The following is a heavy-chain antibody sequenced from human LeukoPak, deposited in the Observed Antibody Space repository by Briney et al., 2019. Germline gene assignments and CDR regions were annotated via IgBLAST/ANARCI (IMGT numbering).Heavy chain of an antibody. CDR3: ARHVPGYGDYEGWFDP. CDR2: IYYSGST. CDR1: GGSISSYY. Sequence: SETLSLTCTVSGGSISSYYWSWIRQPPGKGLEWIGYIYYSGSTNYNPSLKSRVTISVDTSKNQFSLKLSSVTAADTAVYYCARHVPGYGDYEGWFDPWGQGTLVTVSS. J-gene: IGHJ5*02. D-gene: IGHD4-17*01. V-gene: IGHV4-59*08.